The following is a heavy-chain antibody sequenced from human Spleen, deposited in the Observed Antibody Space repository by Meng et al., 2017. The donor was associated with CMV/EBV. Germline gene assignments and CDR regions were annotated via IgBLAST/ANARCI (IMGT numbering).Heavy chain of an antibody. CDR3: ARHSTVHYDSSGNYYVLDY. CDR2: IYPAESHT. CDR1: GYSFSNYW. D-gene: IGHD3-22*01. V-gene: IGHV5-51*01. Sequence: GESLKISCKGSGYSFSNYWIGWVRQMPGKGLEWMGIIYPAESHTTYSPSFQGQVTFSADKSTGTAYLLWSSLKASDTATYYCARHSTVHYDSSGNYYVLDYWGQGTLVTVSS. J-gene: IGHJ4*02.